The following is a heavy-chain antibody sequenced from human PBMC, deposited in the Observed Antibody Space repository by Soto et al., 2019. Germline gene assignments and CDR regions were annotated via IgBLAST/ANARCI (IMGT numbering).Heavy chain of an antibody. D-gene: IGHD3-10*01. CDR3: ATHMVRGVIASYYGMDV. Sequence: ASVKVSCKASGGTFSSYTISWVRQAPGQGLEWMGRIIPILGIANYAQKFQGRVTITADKSTSTAYMELSSLRSEDTAVYYCATHMVRGVIASYYGMDVWGQGTTVTVSS. CDR1: GGTFSSYT. CDR2: IIPILGIA. V-gene: IGHV1-69*02. J-gene: IGHJ6*02.